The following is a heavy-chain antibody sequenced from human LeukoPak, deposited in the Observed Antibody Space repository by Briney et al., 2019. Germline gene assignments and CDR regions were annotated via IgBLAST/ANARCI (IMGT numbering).Heavy chain of an antibody. V-gene: IGHV4-34*01. Sequence: SETLSLTCAVYGVSFSGYYCSWIRQPPGKGLEWIGEINHSGSTNYNPSLKSRVTISVDTSKNQFSLKLSSVTAADTAVYYCARGRQTGDFWSGYYMEYFDYWGQGTLVTVSS. CDR2: INHSGST. J-gene: IGHJ4*02. CDR1: GVSFSGYY. CDR3: ARGRQTGDFWSGYYMEYFDY. D-gene: IGHD3-3*01.